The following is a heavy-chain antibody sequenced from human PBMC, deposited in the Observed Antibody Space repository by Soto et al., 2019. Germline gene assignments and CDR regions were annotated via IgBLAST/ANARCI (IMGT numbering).Heavy chain of an antibody. D-gene: IGHD3-10*01. CDR3: ARVEGITMVRGSNWFDP. V-gene: IGHV3-66*01. Sequence: GGSLRLSCAASGFTVSSNYMSWVRQAPGKGLEWVSVIYSGGSTYYADSVKGRFTISRDNSKNTLYLQMNSLRAEDTAVYYCARVEGITMVRGSNWFDPWGQGTLVTVSS. J-gene: IGHJ5*02. CDR2: IYSGGST. CDR1: GFTVSSNY.